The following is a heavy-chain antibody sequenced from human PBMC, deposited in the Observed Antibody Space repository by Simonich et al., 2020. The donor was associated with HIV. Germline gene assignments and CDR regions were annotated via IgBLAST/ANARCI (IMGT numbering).Heavy chain of an antibody. V-gene: IGHV3-30*07. CDR2: ISYDGSNK. CDR1: GFTFSSYA. CDR3: ASGGSISSVWADDY. Sequence: QVQLVESGGGVVQPGRSLRLSCAASGFTFSSYAMHWVRQAPGKGLEGVAVISYDGSNKYYADSVKVRFTISRDNSKNTLYLQMNSLRAEDTAVYYCASGGSISSVWADDYWGQGTLVTVSS. J-gene: IGHJ4*02. D-gene: IGHD3-16*01.